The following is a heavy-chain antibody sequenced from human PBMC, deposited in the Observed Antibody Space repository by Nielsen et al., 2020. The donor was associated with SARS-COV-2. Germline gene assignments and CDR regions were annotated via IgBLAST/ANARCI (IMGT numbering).Heavy chain of an antibody. D-gene: IGHD6-19*01. V-gene: IGHV1-2*06. CDR3: AGSGSGWYNFDS. CDR1: GYRFSVYY. Sequence: ASVNVSCKAPGYRFSVYYMHWVRQAPGQGLDWMGRINPNSGGPNYAQKFQGRVTMTWDTSISTAYMELSGLKSDDTAVFYCAGSGSGWYNFDSWGQGTLVTVSS. CDR2: INPNSGGP. J-gene: IGHJ4*02.